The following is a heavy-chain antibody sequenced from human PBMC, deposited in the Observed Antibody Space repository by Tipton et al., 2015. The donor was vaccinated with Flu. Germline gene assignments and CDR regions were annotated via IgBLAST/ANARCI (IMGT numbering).Heavy chain of an antibody. CDR1: GGSVTNINYY. J-gene: IGHJ5*01. CDR3: ARRDYSNYVSEPKNWFDS. Sequence: LRLSCTVSGGSVTNINYYWGWIRQPPGKGLEWIGSMYYSGNTYYSPSLKSRVTMSVARSKHQFFLRLTSVTAADTAVYYCARRDYSNYVSEPKNWFDSWGQGTLVTVSS. CDR2: MYYSGNT. V-gene: IGHV4-39*01. D-gene: IGHD4-11*01.